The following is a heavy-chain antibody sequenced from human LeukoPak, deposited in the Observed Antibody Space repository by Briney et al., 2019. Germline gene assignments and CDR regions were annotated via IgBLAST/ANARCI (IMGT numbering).Heavy chain of an antibody. V-gene: IGHV4-34*01. CDR1: GXXLXVYY. CDR2: INHSGST. CDR3: ASGTVTPGVTYYFDY. J-gene: IGHJ4*02. D-gene: IGHD4-17*01. Sequence: WETLSLXCAXXGXXLXVYYWSWIRQPPGKGLEWIGEINHSGSTNYNPSLKSRVTISVDTSKNQFSLKLSSVTAADTAVYYCASGTVTPGVTYYFDYWGQGTLVTVSS.